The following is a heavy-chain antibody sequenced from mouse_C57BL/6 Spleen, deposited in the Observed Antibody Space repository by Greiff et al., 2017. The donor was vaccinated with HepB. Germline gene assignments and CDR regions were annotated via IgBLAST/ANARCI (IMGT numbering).Heavy chain of an antibody. CDR2: IYPGSGNT. J-gene: IGHJ3*01. V-gene: IGHV1-76*01. Sequence: QVQLQQSGAELVRPGASVKLSCKASGYTFTDYYINWVKQRPGQGLEWIARIYPGSGNTYYNEKFKGKATLTAEKSSSTAYMQLSSLTSEDSAVYFCEREEVYYGNHGVFAYWGQGTLVTVSA. CDR1: GYTFTDYY. D-gene: IGHD2-1*01. CDR3: EREEVYYGNHGVFAY.